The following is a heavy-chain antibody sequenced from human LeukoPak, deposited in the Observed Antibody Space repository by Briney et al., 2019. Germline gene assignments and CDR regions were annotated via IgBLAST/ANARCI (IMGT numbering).Heavy chain of an antibody. J-gene: IGHJ4*02. D-gene: IGHD3-3*01. CDR3: ATSSYYDFWSGYSPDY. Sequence: GGSLRLSCAASGFTFSSYSMNWVRQAPGKGLEWVSYISSSSSTIYYADSVKGRFTISRDNAKNSLYQQMNSLRAEDTAVYYCATSSYYDFWSGYSPDYWGQGTLVTVSS. V-gene: IGHV3-48*01. CDR1: GFTFSSYS. CDR2: ISSSSSTI.